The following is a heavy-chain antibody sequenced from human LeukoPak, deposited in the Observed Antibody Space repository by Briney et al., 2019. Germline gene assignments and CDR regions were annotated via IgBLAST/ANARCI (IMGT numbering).Heavy chain of an antibody. CDR1: GFTFNSYA. CDR3: AKDENYDFWSGYYNWFDP. CDR2: ISGSGGST. V-gene: IGHV3-23*01. J-gene: IGHJ5*02. Sequence: PGGSLRLSCAASGFTFNSYAMSGVRQAPWKGLEWVSAISGSGGSTYYADSVKGRFTISRDNSKNTLYLQMNSLRAEDTAVYYCAKDENYDFWSGYYNWFDPWGQGTLVTVSS. D-gene: IGHD3-3*01.